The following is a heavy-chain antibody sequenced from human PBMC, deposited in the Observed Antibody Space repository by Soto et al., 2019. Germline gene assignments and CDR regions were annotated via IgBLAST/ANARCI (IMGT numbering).Heavy chain of an antibody. V-gene: IGHV3-30*18. Sequence: HPVGSLRLSCAASGFTFSSYGMHWVRQAPGKGLEWVAVISYDGSNKYYADSVKGRFTISRDNSKNTLYLQMNSLRAEDTAVYYCAKLWGYSSSWYALNYWGQGTLVTVSS. J-gene: IGHJ4*02. CDR2: ISYDGSNK. D-gene: IGHD6-13*01. CDR3: AKLWGYSSSWYALNY. CDR1: GFTFSSYG.